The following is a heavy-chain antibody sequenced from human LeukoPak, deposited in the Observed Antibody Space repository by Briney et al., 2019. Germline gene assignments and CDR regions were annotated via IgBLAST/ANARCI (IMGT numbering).Heavy chain of an antibody. D-gene: IGHD3-10*01. J-gene: IGHJ4*02. CDR1: GFTFSDYY. V-gene: IGHV3-11*04. Sequence: PGGSLRLSCAASGFTFSDYYMSWIRQAPGKGLEWVSYISSSGSTIYYADSVKGRFTISRDNAKNSLYLQMNSLRAEDTAVYYCAWTYYYGSGIYDFWGQGTLVTVSS. CDR2: ISSSGSTI. CDR3: AWTYYYGSGIYDF.